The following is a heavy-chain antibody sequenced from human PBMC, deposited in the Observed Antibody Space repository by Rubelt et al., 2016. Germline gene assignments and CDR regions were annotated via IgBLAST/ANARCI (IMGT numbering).Heavy chain of an antibody. CDR3: ATARYYYDSGGHSAFDI. Sequence: QVRLKQWGAGPLKPSETLSLTCAVYGGSFSGFYWSWIRQSPGKGLEWIGKINHSGNSNYNPSLKSRVTISVDTSKNQFSRKLSSVTAAETAVYYCATARYYYDSGGHSAFDIWGQGTMVTVSS. CDR2: INHSGNS. D-gene: IGHD3-22*01. J-gene: IGHJ3*02. CDR1: GGSFSGFY. V-gene: IGHV4-34*01.